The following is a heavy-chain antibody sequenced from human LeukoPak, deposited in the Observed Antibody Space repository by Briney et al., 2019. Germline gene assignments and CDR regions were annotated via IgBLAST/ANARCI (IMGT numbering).Heavy chain of an antibody. Sequence: EESLKISRKGPGYSFTSYWIGWVRHMPGKGLEWIGIIYPGDSDTRYSPSFQGQVTISADKSISTAYLQWSSLKASDTAMYYCARLSGGVYNWFDPWGQGTLVAVSS. V-gene: IGHV5-51*01. D-gene: IGHD3-10*01. CDR2: IYPGDSDT. CDR1: GYSFTSYW. CDR3: ARLSGGVYNWFDP. J-gene: IGHJ5*02.